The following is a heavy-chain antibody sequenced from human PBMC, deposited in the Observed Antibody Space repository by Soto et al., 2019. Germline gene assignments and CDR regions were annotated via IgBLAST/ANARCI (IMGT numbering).Heavy chain of an antibody. D-gene: IGHD1-26*01. CDR3: ARGREGGGAS. V-gene: IGHV4-34*01. Sequence: QVQLQQWGAGLLKPSETLSLTCGVYGGSFSGNYWSWIRQPPGEWLEWIGEINPSGSTNYSPSLKSRATISADTSKNQFSLKLSSVIAADTVVYYCARGREGGGASWGQGTLVTVSS. CDR2: INPSGST. CDR1: GGSFSGNY. J-gene: IGHJ5*02.